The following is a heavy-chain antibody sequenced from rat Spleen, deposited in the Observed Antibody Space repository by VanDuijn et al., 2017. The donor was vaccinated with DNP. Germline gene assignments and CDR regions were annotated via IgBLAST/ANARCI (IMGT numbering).Heavy chain of an antibody. V-gene: IGHV5-31*01. CDR2: ITNTGGTI. J-gene: IGHJ2*01. CDR3: TRGISIAAISTLDY. D-gene: IGHD1-2*01. CDR1: GFTFNNYW. Sequence: EVELVESGGGLVQPGRSLKLSCVVSGFTFNNYWMSWIRQAPGKGLEWVASITNTGGTIYYPDSVKGRFTISRDNAHNTLYLQMNSLRSEDTATYYCTRGISIAAISTLDYWGQGVMVTVSS.